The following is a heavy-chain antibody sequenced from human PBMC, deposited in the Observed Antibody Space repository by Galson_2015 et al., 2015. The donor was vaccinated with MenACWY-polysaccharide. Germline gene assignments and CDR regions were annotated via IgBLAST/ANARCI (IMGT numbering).Heavy chain of an antibody. CDR1: GSTFSSYG. CDR2: ISYDGSNK. Sequence: SLRLSCAASGSTFSSYGMHWVRQAPGKGLEWAAVISYDGSNKFYADSEKGRFTISRDNSKNTLYLQMNSLRAEDTAVYYCAKALLQFADYWDKGTLVTVSS. CDR3: AKALLQFADY. D-gene: IGHD5-24*01. V-gene: IGHV3-30*18. J-gene: IGHJ4*02.